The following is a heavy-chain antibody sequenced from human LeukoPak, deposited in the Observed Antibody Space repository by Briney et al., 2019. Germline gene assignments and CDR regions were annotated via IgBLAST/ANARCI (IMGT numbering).Heavy chain of an antibody. Sequence: GGSLRLSCAASGFTFSSYAMSWVRQAPGKGLEWVSAISGSGGSTYYADSVKGRFTISRDNAKNTLYLQMNSLRAEDTAVYYCARGAGRSGSYYSWYFDYWGQGTLVTVSS. V-gene: IGHV3-23*01. CDR2: ISGSGGST. J-gene: IGHJ4*02. CDR1: GFTFSSYA. D-gene: IGHD1-26*01. CDR3: ARGAGRSGSYYSWYFDY.